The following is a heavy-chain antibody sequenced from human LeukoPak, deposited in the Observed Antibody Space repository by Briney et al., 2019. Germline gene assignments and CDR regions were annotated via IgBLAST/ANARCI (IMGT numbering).Heavy chain of an antibody. D-gene: IGHD5-18*01. Sequence: SETLSLTCAVSGGSFSGYYWSWIRQPPGKGLEWIGEINHSGSTNYNPSLKSRVTISVDTSKNQFSLKLSSVTAADTAVCYCARGSLQIQLWLKYYFDYWGQGTLVTVSS. CDR3: ARGSLQIQLWLKYYFDY. CDR1: GGSFSGYY. V-gene: IGHV4-34*01. J-gene: IGHJ4*02. CDR2: INHSGST.